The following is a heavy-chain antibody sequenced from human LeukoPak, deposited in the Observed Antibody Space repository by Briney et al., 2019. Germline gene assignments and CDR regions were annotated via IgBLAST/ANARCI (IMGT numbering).Heavy chain of an antibody. D-gene: IGHD2-2*01. Sequence: GASVKVSCKASGYTFTSYGISWVRQAPGQGLEWMGWISAYNGNTNYAQKPQGRVTMTTGTSTSTAYMELRSLRSDDTAVYYCARHCSSTSCLGAFDIWGQGTMVTVSS. CDR3: ARHCSSTSCLGAFDI. CDR1: GYTFTSYG. J-gene: IGHJ3*02. CDR2: ISAYNGNT. V-gene: IGHV1-18*01.